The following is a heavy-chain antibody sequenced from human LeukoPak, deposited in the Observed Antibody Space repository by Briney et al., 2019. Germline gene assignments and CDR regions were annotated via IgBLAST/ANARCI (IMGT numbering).Heavy chain of an antibody. D-gene: IGHD4-11*01. CDR3: ARTTRVTPDGRAEYFED. CDR2: RCDDGRD. V-gene: IGHV4-59*03. J-gene: IGHJ1*01. CDR1: GVSISASC. Sequence: LSLTCTVSGVSISASCWSWIRQSPGRGLEWVGYRCDDGRDLYNPSLRSRVSRVTISVDASEKQFSLSLRSVTAADTAMYYCARTTRVTPDGRAEYFEDWGQGTLVIVSS.